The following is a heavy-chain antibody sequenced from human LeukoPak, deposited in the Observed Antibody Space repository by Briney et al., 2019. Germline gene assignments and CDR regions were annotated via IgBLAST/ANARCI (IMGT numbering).Heavy chain of an antibody. CDR3: ARVTHTAMVNYFDY. CDR2: VSHTGST. Sequence: SETLSLTCAVYGGSFSGYYWSWIRQPPGKGLEWIGRVSHTGSTDYNPSLRSRVIVSVDTSKDQFSLKLSSVTAADTAVYYCARVTHTAMVNYFDYWGQGTLVTVSS. V-gene: IGHV4-34*01. D-gene: IGHD5-18*01. CDR1: GGSFSGYY. J-gene: IGHJ4*02.